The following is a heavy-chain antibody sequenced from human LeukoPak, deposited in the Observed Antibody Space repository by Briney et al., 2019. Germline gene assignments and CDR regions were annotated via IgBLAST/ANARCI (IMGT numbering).Heavy chain of an antibody. CDR2: ISYSGTT. J-gene: IGHJ5*02. V-gene: IGHV4-59*01. D-gene: IGHD2-8*02. CDR3: ARDPHVGYGSTGLDL. Sequence: PLETLSLTCTVSGASINSYYWTWIRQPPGKGLEWIGYISYSGTTKYNPSLKSRVTISVGASGTQFSLNLTSVTAADTAVYFCARDPHVGYGSTGLDLWGQGTMVTVYS. CDR1: GASINSYY.